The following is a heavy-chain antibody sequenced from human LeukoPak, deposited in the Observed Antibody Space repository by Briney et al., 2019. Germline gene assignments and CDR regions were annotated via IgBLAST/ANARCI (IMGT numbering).Heavy chain of an antibody. J-gene: IGHJ4*02. Sequence: SETLSLTCSVSGGSISNYYWSWIRQPPGKGLEWIGCTFDNGSTYYNPSLKSRVTISVDRSKNQFSLKLSSVTAADTAVYYCAREGKYSSSSIDYWGQGTLVTVSS. CDR1: GGSISNYY. CDR3: AREGKYSSSSIDY. D-gene: IGHD6-6*01. CDR2: TFDNGST. V-gene: IGHV4-59*12.